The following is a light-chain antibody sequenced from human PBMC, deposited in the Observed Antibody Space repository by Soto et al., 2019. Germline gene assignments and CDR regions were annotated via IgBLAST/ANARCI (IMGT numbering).Light chain of an antibody. V-gene: IGKV3D-15*01. J-gene: IGKJ4*01. Sequence: EIVMTQSPATLSVSPWERATLSCRASQSVSSNLAWYQQKPGQAPRLLIYGASTRATGIPARFSGSGSGTEFTLTISSLQSEDFAVYYCQQYYNWPPLTFGGGTKVDIK. CDR3: QQYYNWPPLT. CDR1: QSVSSN. CDR2: GAS.